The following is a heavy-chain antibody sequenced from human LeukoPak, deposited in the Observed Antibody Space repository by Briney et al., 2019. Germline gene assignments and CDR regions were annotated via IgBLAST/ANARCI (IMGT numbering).Heavy chain of an antibody. CDR3: ARGYGDYVF. D-gene: IGHD4-17*01. J-gene: IGHJ4*02. Sequence: SETLSLTCTVSGGSISSYYWSWTRQPPGKGLEWIGYIYYSGSTNYNPSLKSRVTISVDTSKNQFSLKLSSVTAADTAVYYCARGYGDYVFWGQGTLVTVSS. CDR2: IYYSGST. V-gene: IGHV4-59*01. CDR1: GGSISSYY.